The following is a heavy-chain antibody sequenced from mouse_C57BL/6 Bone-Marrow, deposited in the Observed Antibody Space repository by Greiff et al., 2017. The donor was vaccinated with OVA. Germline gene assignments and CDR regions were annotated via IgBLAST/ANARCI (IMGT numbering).Heavy chain of an antibody. V-gene: IGHV1-55*01. J-gene: IGHJ3*01. CDR1: GYTFTSYW. CDR2: IYPGSGST. D-gene: IGHD2-4*01. CDR3: ARIERTIYYDYDAWFAY. Sequence: QVQLQQPGAELVKPGASVKMSCKASGYTFTSYWITWVKQRPGQGLAWIGDIYPGSGSTNYNEKCKSKATLTVDKSSSTAYMQLSSLTSEDSAVYYCARIERTIYYDYDAWFAYWGQGTLVTVSA.